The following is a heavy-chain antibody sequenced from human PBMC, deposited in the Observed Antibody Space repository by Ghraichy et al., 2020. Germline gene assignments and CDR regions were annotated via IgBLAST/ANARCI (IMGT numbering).Heavy chain of an antibody. V-gene: IGHV4-30-2*01. J-gene: IGHJ5*02. CDR1: GGSINSGGYS. Sequence: SETLSLTCAVSGGSINSGGYSWSWIRQPPGKGLDWIGYIYDSGSAYYNPSLKSRVTISLDRSKNQFSLKLTSVTAADTAVYSCARVTRPNSNWFDPWGQGTLVTVSS. CDR2: IYDSGSA. CDR3: ARVTRPNSNWFDP.